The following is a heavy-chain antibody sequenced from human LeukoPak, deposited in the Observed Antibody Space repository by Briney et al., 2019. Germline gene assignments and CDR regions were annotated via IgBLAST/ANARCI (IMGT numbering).Heavy chain of an antibody. J-gene: IGHJ4*02. D-gene: IGHD5-18*01. CDR2: ISWNSGSI. V-gene: IGHV3-9*01. Sequence: GRSLRLSCAPSGFTFDDYAMHCVRQAPGKGLEWVSGISWNSGSIGYADSVKGRFTISRDNAKNSLYLQMNSLRAEDTALYYCAKDKGYSYGLNYFDYWGQGTLVTVSS. CDR1: GFTFDDYA. CDR3: AKDKGYSYGLNYFDY.